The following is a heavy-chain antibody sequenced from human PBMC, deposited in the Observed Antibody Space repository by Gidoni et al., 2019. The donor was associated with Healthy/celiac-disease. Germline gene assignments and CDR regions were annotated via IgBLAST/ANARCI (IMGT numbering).Heavy chain of an antibody. Sequence: EVQLVQSGAEVKKPGESLKISCKGSGYSFTSYWIGWVRQMPGKGLEWMGIIYPGDSDTRYSPSFQGQVTISADKSISTAYLQWSSLKASDTAMYYCARRKKGDGYNDDAFDIWGQGTMVTVSS. CDR3: ARRKKGDGYNDDAFDI. J-gene: IGHJ3*02. V-gene: IGHV5-51*03. D-gene: IGHD5-12*01. CDR1: GYSFTSYW. CDR2: IYPGDSDT.